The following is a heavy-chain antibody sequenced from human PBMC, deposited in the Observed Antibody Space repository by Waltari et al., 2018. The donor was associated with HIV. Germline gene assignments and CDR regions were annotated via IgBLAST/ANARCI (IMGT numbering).Heavy chain of an antibody. CDR3: ARDSSGYDSGFDF. J-gene: IGHJ4*02. D-gene: IGHD5-12*01. CDR2: IYHSGST. Sequence: GYYWGWIRQPPGKGLEWIGSIYHSGSTSYNPSLRSRVTISVDTSKNQFSLNLRFVTAADTAVYYCARDSSGYDSGFDFWGQGTLVSVSS. V-gene: IGHV4-38-2*02. CDR1: GYY.